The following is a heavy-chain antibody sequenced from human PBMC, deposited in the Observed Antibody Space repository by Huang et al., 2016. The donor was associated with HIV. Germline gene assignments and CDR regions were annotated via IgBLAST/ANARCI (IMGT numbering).Heavy chain of an antibody. CDR2: VYQSGGT. V-gene: IGHV4-39*01. CDR3: ASQHIGAAATWF. D-gene: IGHD6-13*01. CDR1: GDFISSTNYY. Sequence: QLQLQESGPGQVKPSETLSLTCTVSGDFISSTNYYWGWIRQSPGKGLEWVGSVYQSGGTSDNPSLKVRVTLSVDTSRNQFSLRLNSVTAADTAVYYCASQHIGAAATWFWGRGTQVAVSS. J-gene: IGHJ4*02.